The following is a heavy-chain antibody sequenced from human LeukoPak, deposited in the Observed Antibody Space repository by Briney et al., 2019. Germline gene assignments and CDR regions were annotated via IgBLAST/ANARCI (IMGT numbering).Heavy chain of an antibody. CDR2: ISYEGSKQ. CDR3: ARGQRSNSAWCFDS. CDR1: GFTFSTYT. D-gene: IGHD6-19*01. J-gene: IGHJ4*02. V-gene: IGHV3-30-3*01. Sequence: PGGSLRLSCAASGFTFSTYTMHWVRQAPGKGLEWVALISYEGSKQDYADSVKGRFTISRDNAKNSLYLQMNSLRAEDTAVYYCARGQRSNSAWCFDSWGQGTLVTVSS.